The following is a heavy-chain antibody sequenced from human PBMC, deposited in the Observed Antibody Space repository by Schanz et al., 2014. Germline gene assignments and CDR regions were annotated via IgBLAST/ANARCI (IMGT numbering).Heavy chain of an antibody. CDR1: GGTFSTYP. V-gene: IGHV1-46*03. Sequence: QVQLVQSGAEVKKPGASVTVSCKASGGTFSTYPINWLRQAPGQGLEWMGIINPIGGSTTYAQKFRGAVTLTTDTSTDTAYLELTSLRSEDTAVYYCARGSPENMIRGELDYWGQGTLVTVSS. CDR3: ARGSPENMIRGELDY. J-gene: IGHJ4*02. D-gene: IGHD3-10*01. CDR2: INPIGGST.